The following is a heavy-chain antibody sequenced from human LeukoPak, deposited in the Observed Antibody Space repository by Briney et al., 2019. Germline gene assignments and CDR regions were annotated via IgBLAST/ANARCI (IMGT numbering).Heavy chain of an antibody. J-gene: IGHJ4*02. V-gene: IGHV3-30*02. CDR2: IRHDGSNR. Sequence: GGSLRLSCAASGFTFSSYGMHWVRQAPGKGLEWVTFIRHDGSNRYYADSVKGRFTISRDNSKNTLYLQMNSLRAEDTAVYYCAKGGDVRSPFDYWGQGTLVTVSS. CDR1: GFTFSSYG. CDR3: AKGGDVRSPFDY. D-gene: IGHD2-21*01.